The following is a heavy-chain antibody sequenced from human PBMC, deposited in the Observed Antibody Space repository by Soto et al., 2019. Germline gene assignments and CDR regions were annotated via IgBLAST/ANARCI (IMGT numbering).Heavy chain of an antibody. CDR3: ANSLVGRSGFYFDY. Sequence: GGSLRLSCAASGFTFSSYAMSWVRQAPGKGLEWVSAISGSGVSTYYADSVKGRFTISRDNSKNTLYLQMNSLRAEDTAVYYCANSLVGRSGFYFDYWGQGTLVTVSS. CDR1: GFTFSSYA. CDR2: ISGSGVST. J-gene: IGHJ4*02. V-gene: IGHV3-23*01. D-gene: IGHD6-19*01.